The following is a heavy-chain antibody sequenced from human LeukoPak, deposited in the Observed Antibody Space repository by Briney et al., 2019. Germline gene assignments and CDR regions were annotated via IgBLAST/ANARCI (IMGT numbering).Heavy chain of an antibody. D-gene: IGHD5-18*01. J-gene: IGHJ3*02. CDR2: IYYSGST. CDR1: GGSISSSSYY. CDR3: ASGYSYGGGRNAFDI. Sequence: SETLSLTCTVSGGSISSSSYYWGWIRQPPGKGLEWIGSIYYSGSTYYNPSLKSRVTISVDTSKNQFPLKLSSVTAADTAVYYCASGYSYGGGRNAFDIWGQGTMVTVSS. V-gene: IGHV4-39*01.